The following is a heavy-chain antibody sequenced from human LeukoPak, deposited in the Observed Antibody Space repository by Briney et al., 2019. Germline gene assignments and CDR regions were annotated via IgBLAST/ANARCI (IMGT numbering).Heavy chain of an antibody. CDR1: GEFFSGFY. V-gene: IGHV4-34*01. J-gene: IGHJ4*02. D-gene: IGHD6-19*01. CDR2: INHSGTT. Sequence: LETLSLTCDVHGEFFSGFYWSWIRQSPGKGLEWIGDINHSGTTKYNPSLKSRVTLLIDTSKNQFSLKLSSVTAADTAVYYCASPGIAVAGTSWDYWGQGTLVTVSS. CDR3: ASPGIAVAGTSWDY.